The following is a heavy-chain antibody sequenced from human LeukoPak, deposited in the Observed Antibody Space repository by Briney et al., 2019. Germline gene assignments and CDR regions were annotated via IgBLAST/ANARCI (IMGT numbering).Heavy chain of an antibody. D-gene: IGHD3-16*02. CDR3: ALTPYGGYDYVWGSYRSNWFDP. V-gene: IGHV2-5*01. CDR1: GFSLSTSGVG. Sequence: SGPTLVNPTQTFTLTCTFSGFSLSTSGVGVGWIRQPPGKALEWLALIYWNDDKRYSPSLNSRLTITKDTSKTQVDLTMTNMDPVDTATSYCALTPYGGYDYVWGSYRSNWFDPWGQGTLVTVSS. CDR2: IYWNDDK. J-gene: IGHJ5*02.